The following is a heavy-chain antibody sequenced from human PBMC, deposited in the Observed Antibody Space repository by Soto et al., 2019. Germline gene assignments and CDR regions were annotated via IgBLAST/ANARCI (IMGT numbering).Heavy chain of an antibody. CDR3: ISDGGILANLAGCGY. D-gene: IGHD3-9*01. V-gene: IGHV3-15*07. Sequence: PGGSLRLSCAASGLSFSNAWMNWVRQAPGKGLEWVGRIKTKFDGGTTDYAAPVKGRFTILRDDSKNMMYLQMNSLKTEDTAVYYCISDGGILANLAGCGYWGQGTPVTVSS. CDR1: GLSFSNAW. CDR2: IKTKFDGGTT. J-gene: IGHJ4*02.